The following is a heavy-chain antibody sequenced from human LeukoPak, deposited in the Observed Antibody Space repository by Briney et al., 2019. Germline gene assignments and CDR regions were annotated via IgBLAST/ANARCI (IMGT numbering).Heavy chain of an antibody. CDR3: ARGGRIAVNWFDP. CDR2: INHSGST. CDR1: GASFSGYY. Sequence: PSETLSLTCAVYGASFSGYYWSWIRQPPGKGLEWIGEINHSGSTNYNPSLKSRVTISVDTSKNQFSLKLSSVTAADTAVYYCARGGRIAVNWFDPWGQGTLVTVSS. V-gene: IGHV4-34*01. J-gene: IGHJ5*02. D-gene: IGHD6-19*01.